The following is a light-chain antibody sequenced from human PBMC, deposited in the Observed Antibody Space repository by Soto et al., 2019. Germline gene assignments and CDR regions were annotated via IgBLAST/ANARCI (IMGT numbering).Light chain of an antibody. J-gene: IGKJ4*01. CDR2: AAS. Sequence: MTQSPSSLSAAVGARVTITCRASQSISSSLAWYQQKPGKAPKLLIHAASTSQSGVPSRFSGSGSGTDFTLTISCLQSEDFATYYCQQYYSYPLTFGGGTKVDIK. CDR1: QSISSS. CDR3: QQYYSYPLT. V-gene: IGKV1-8*01.